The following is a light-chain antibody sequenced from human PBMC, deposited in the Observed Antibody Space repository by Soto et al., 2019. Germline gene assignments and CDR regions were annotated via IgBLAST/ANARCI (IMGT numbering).Light chain of an antibody. CDR2: EVN. Sequence: QSALTQPPSASGSPGQSVTISCTGTSSDVGGYNYVRWYQKHPGKVPILLVYEVNKRPSGVPDRFSGSKSGNTASLTVSGLQAEDEADYYCTSYAGGNNVFGTGTKVTVL. CDR1: SSDVGGYNY. V-gene: IGLV2-8*01. CDR3: TSYAGGNNV. J-gene: IGLJ1*01.